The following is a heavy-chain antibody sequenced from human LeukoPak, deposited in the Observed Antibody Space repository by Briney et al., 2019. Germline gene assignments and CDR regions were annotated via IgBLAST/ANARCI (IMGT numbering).Heavy chain of an antibody. Sequence: SETLSLTCTVSGGSISSYYWSWIRQPAGKGLEWIGRIYTSGSTSYNPSLKSRVTISVDKSRNQLSLKLTSVTAADTAVYYCAGVTDRLGGAIDYWGQGTLVTVSS. V-gene: IGHV4-4*07. CDR3: AGVTDRLGGAIDY. D-gene: IGHD1-26*01. CDR1: GGSISSYY. J-gene: IGHJ4*02. CDR2: IYTSGST.